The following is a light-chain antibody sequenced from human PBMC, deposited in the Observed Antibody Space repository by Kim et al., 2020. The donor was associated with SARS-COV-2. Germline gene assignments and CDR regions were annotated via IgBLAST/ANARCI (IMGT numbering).Light chain of an antibody. V-gene: IGLV1-40*01. CDR2: GNS. Sequence: QSVLTQPPSVSGAPGQRVTISCTGSISNIGAGYDVHWYQQLPATAPKLLIYGNSNRPSGVPDRFSDSKSDTSASLAITGLQAEDEADYYCQSYDNSLSGYVFGSGTKVTVL. CDR1: ISNIGAGYD. J-gene: IGLJ1*01. CDR3: QSYDNSLSGYV.